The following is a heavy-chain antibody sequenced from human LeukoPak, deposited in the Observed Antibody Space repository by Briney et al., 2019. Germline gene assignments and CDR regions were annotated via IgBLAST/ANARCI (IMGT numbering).Heavy chain of an antibody. CDR1: GGTFSSYA. CDR2: IIPIFGTA. Sequence: GASVKVSCKASGGTFSSYAISWVPQAPGQGRKWMGGIIPIFGTANYAQKFQGRVTITADESTSTAYMELSSLRSEDTAVYYCARDRWDKIAAAETLYGPFDPWGQGTLVTVSS. V-gene: IGHV1-69*13. D-gene: IGHD6-13*01. J-gene: IGHJ5*02. CDR3: ARDRWDKIAAAETLYGPFDP.